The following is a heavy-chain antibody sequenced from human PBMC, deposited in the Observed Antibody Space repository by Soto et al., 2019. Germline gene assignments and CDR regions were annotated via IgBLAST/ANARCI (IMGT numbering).Heavy chain of an antibody. V-gene: IGHV2-70*01. CDR3: ARTPYYDFWSGYYDY. CDR2: IDWDDDK. J-gene: IGHJ4*02. Sequence: SGPTLVNPTQTLTLTCTFSGFSLSTSGMCVSWIRQPPGKALEWLALIDWDDDKYYSRSLKTRLTISKNTSKNQVVLTMTNMDPVDTATYYCARTPYYDFWSGYYDYWGQGTLVTVSS. CDR1: GFSLSTSGMC. D-gene: IGHD3-3*01.